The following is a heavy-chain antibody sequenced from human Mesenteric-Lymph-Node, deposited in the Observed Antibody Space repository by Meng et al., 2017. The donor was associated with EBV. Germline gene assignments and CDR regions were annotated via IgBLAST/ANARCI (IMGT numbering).Heavy chain of an antibody. Sequence: QVQLPEPGPGLVKPSGTLSLTCAVSGASISSSNWWSWVRQSPGKGLEWIGEIFHSGSTNYNPSLKSRVTISVDKSKNQFSLNLSSVTAADTAVYYCARADSSGPWHFDYWGQGTLVTVSS. CDR1: GASISSSNW. D-gene: IGHD3-22*01. CDR3: ARADSSGPWHFDY. CDR2: IFHSGST. J-gene: IGHJ4*02. V-gene: IGHV4-4*02.